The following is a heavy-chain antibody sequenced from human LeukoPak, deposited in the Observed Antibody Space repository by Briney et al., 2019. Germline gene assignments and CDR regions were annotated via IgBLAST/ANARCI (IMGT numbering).Heavy chain of an antibody. CDR3: AILDAYCGGDCFYAFDI. D-gene: IGHD2-21*02. Sequence: SVKVSCKASGGTFSSYAISWVRQAPGQGLEWMGRIIPILGIANYAQKFQGRVTITADKSTSTAYMELSSLRSEDTAVYYCAILDAYCGGDCFYAFDIWGQGTMVTVSS. CDR1: GGTFSSYA. CDR2: IIPILGIA. J-gene: IGHJ3*02. V-gene: IGHV1-69*04.